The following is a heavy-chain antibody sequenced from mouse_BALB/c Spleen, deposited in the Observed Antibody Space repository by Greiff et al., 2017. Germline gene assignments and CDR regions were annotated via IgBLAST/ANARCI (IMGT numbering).Heavy chain of an antibody. V-gene: IGHV5-9-3*01. CDR1: GFTFSSYA. CDR3: ARHGGYDYDPFAY. D-gene: IGHD2-4*01. J-gene: IGHJ3*01. Sequence: EVHLVESGGGLVKPGGSLKLSCAASGFTFSSYAMSWVRQTPEKRLEWVATISSGGSYTYYPDSVKGRFTISRDNAKNTLYLQMSSLRSEDTAMYYCARHGGYDYDPFAYWGQGTLVTVSA. CDR2: ISSGGSYT.